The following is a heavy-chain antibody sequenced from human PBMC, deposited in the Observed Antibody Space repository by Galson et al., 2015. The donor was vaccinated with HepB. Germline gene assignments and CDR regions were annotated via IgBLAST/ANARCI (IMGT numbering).Heavy chain of an antibody. CDR2: IYWDDDK. CDR1: GFSLSTSGVG. CDR3: ARPRPSGWSWYFDL. V-gene: IGHV2-5*02. Sequence: PALVKPTQTLTLTCTFSGFSLSTSGVGVGWIRQPPGKALEWLALIYWDDDKRYSPSLKSRLTITKDTSKNQVVLTMTNMDPVDTATYYCARPRPSGWSWYFDLWGRGTLVTISS. D-gene: IGHD6-19*01. J-gene: IGHJ2*01.